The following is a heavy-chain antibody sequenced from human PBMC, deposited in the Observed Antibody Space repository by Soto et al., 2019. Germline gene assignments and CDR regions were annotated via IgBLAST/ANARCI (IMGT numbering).Heavy chain of an antibody. V-gene: IGHV4-39*01. J-gene: IGHJ6*02. D-gene: IGHD1-26*01. Sequence: TSETLSLTCTVSGGSISSSSYYWGWIRQPPGKGLEWIGSIYYSGSTYYNPSLKSRVTISVDTSKNQFSLKLSSVTAADTAVYYCATLGVGGNYYYYGMDVWGQGTTVTISS. CDR3: ATLGVGGNYYYYGMDV. CDR2: IYYSGST. CDR1: GGSISSSSYY.